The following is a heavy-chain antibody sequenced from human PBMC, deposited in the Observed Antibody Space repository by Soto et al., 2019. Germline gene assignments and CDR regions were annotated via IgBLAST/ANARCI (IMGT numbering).Heavy chain of an antibody. D-gene: IGHD2-2*01. CDR1: GYTFTSYG. V-gene: IGHV1-18*01. CDR2: ISAYNGNT. CDR3: ARRIVVVPAAVYGMDV. J-gene: IGHJ6*02. Sequence: QVQLVQSGAEVKKPGASVKVSCKASGYTFTSYGISWVRQAPGQGLEWMGWISAYNGNTNYAQKLQGRVTMTTDTPTSTAYMELRSLRSDDTAVYYCARRIVVVPAAVYGMDVWGQGTTVTVSS.